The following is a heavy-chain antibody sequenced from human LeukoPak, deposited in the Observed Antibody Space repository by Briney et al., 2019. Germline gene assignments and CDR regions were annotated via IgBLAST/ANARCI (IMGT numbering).Heavy chain of an antibody. V-gene: IGHV4-59*01. CDR2: IHYSGNT. D-gene: IGHD5-18*01. J-gene: IGHJ4*02. CDR1: GASISSSS. Sequence: PSETLSLTCTVSGASISSSSWSWIRQPPGKGLEWMGYIHYSGNTNYNPSLKSRVTISVETTKKQFSLNLSSVTAADTAVYYCARGRGHSYGQYYFNYRGQGTLVTVSS. CDR3: ARGRGHSYGQYYFNY.